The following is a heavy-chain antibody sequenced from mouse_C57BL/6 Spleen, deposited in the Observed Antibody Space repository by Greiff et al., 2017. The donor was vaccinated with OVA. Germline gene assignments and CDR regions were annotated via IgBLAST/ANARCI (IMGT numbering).Heavy chain of an antibody. CDR1: GFNIKDYY. V-gene: IGHV14-2*01. CDR3: AAITPVFDY. J-gene: IGHJ2*01. Sequence: VQLQQSGAELVKPGASVKLSCTASGFNIKDYYMHWVKQRTEQGLEWIGRIDPEDGETKYASKFQGKATITADTSSNTAYLQLSSLASEDTAIYYGAAITPVFDYWGQGTTLTVSS. CDR2: IDPEDGET. D-gene: IGHD1-1*01.